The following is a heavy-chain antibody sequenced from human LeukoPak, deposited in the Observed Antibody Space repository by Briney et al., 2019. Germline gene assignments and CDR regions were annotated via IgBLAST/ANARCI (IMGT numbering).Heavy chain of an antibody. Sequence: PGGSLRLSCAASGFTFSSYAMSWVRQAPGKGLEWVSAISGSGGSTYYADSVKGRFTISGDNSKNTLYLQMNSLRAEDTAVYYCAKAKVAARTPNWFDPWGQGTLVTVSS. D-gene: IGHD6-6*01. CDR3: AKAKVAARTPNWFDP. CDR2: ISGSGGST. J-gene: IGHJ5*02. CDR1: GFTFSSYA. V-gene: IGHV3-23*01.